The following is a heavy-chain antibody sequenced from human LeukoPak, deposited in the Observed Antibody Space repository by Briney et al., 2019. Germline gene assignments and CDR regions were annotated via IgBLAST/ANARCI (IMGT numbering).Heavy chain of an antibody. CDR2: IFHSGST. V-gene: IGHV4-38-2*02. J-gene: IGHJ4*02. CDR3: ARDIADTAIFDY. Sequence: SETLSLTCTVSGYSISSGYYWGWIRQSPGKGLEWIGSIFHSGSTYYNPSIYSRVTISVDTSKNQFSLKLSSVSAADTAVYYCARDIADTAIFDYWGQGTLVTVSS. D-gene: IGHD5-18*01. CDR1: GYSISSGYY.